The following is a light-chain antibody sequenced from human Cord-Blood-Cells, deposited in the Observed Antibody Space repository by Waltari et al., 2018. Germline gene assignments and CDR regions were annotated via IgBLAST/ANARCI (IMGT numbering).Light chain of an antibody. CDR2: EVS. Sequence: QYALPQPASVSGSPGKSIIISCTGTRSDVGGYNFVPWYHQHPGKAPKLMIYEVSKRPSAVSTRFSGSKSCNTASLTITGLQAEDEADYYCCSSAGSSTFDVFGTGTKVTVL. CDR1: RSDVGGYNF. V-gene: IGLV2-23*02. CDR3: CSSAGSSTFDV. J-gene: IGLJ1*01.